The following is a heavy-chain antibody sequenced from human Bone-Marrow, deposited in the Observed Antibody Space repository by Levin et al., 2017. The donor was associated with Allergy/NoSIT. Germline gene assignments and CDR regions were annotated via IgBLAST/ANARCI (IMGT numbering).Heavy chain of an antibody. CDR3: AKSPASRNWYFDL. CDR2: KDIIGTT. D-gene: IGHD2-2*01. J-gene: IGHJ2*01. CDR1: GFSVSSNS. V-gene: IGHV3-53*01. Sequence: GGSLRLSCAAFGFSVSSNSMSWVRLTPGKGLEWVSTKDIIGTTYYADSVRGRFTIARDTSTNRGFLQMNNLRPEDTAGYYCAKSPASRNWYFDLWGRGTLVTVSS.